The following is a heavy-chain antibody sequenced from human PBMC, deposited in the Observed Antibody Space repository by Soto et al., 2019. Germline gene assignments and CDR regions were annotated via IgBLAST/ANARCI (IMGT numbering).Heavy chain of an antibody. D-gene: IGHD3-16*01. Sequence: EVQLLESGGGLVQPGGSLRLSCAASGFTVSSYAMSWVRQAPGKGLEWVSVISGSGSTYSADSVKGRFTISRNSSKNTVYLQMNSLRAEDTAVYYCANALRFTFTTGYYMDVWGRGTTVTVSS. CDR3: ANALRFTFTTGYYMDV. CDR2: ISGSGST. V-gene: IGHV3-23*01. J-gene: IGHJ6*03. CDR1: GFTVSSYA.